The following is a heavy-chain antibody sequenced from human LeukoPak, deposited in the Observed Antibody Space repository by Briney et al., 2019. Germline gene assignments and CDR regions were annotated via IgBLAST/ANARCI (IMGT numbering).Heavy chain of an antibody. Sequence: GGSLRLSCAASGFTFSSYAMNWVRQAPGKGLEWVSTISGSGDSTYYADSVKGRFTISRDNSKHTLYLQMNSLRAEDTAVYYCARDRGYSCGYWGQGTLVTVSS. J-gene: IGHJ4*02. CDR1: GFTFSSYA. V-gene: IGHV3-23*01. CDR2: ISGSGDST. CDR3: ARDRGYSCGY. D-gene: IGHD5-18*01.